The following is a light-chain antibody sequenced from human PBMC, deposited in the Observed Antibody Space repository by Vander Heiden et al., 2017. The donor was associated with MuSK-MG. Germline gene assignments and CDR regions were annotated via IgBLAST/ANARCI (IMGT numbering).Light chain of an antibody. Sequence: SALTQPPPVFGAPGQSVTSSCTGARAKIGGHYDVHWYQQLPGRAPKLLIYANKLRPSGVSDRFSASKSDTTASLVITGLQADDEGIYYCQSSDVKPGDYVFGAGTKVSVL. V-gene: IGLV1-40*01. J-gene: IGLJ1*01. CDR3: QSSDVKPGDYV. CDR1: RAKIGGHYD. CDR2: ANK.